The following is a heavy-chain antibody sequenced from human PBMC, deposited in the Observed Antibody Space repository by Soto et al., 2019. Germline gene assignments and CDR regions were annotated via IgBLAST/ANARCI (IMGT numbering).Heavy chain of an antibody. CDR1: GGSFTSNNW. D-gene: IGHD6-19*01. CDR2: IYRTGST. CDR3: ARSYSSGWEFDY. Sequence: SETLSLTCAVSGGSFTSNNWWTWVRQPPGQGLEWIGEIYRTGSTNYNPSLKSRVTISLDKSENQFSLKVTSLTAADTAVYYCARSYSSGWEFDYWGQGTQVTVPS. J-gene: IGHJ4*02. V-gene: IGHV4-4*02.